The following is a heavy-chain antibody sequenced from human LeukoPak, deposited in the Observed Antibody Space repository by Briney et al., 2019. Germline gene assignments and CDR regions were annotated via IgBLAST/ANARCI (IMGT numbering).Heavy chain of an antibody. CDR1: GFTVSSNY. Sequence: GGSLRLSCAASGFTVSSNYMSWVRQAPGKGLEWVSVIYSGGSTYYADSVKGRSTISRDNSKNTLYLQMNSLRAEDTAVYYCARDRRSIAAAGTGWFDPWGQGTLVTVSS. J-gene: IGHJ5*02. V-gene: IGHV3-53*01. D-gene: IGHD6-13*01. CDR3: ARDRRSIAAAGTGWFDP. CDR2: IYSGGST.